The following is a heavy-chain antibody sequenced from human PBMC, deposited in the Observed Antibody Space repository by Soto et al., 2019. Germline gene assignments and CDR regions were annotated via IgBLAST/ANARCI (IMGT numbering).Heavy chain of an antibody. Sequence: PSETLSLTCTVSGGSISSYYWSWIRQPPGKGLEWIGYIYYSGSTNYNPSLKSRVTISVDTSKNQFSLKLSSVTAADTAVYYCAGKTYYYGSGSYYFDYWGRGTLVTVS. CDR3: AGKTYYYGSGSYYFDY. CDR1: GGSISSYY. J-gene: IGHJ4*02. V-gene: IGHV4-59*08. CDR2: IYYSGST. D-gene: IGHD3-10*01.